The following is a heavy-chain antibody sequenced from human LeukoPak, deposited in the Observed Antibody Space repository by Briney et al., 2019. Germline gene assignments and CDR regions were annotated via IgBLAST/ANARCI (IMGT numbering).Heavy chain of an antibody. Sequence: SETLSLTCTVSGGSISSGGYYWSWIRQHPGKGLEWIGYIYYSGSTYYNPSLKSRVTISVDTSKNQFSLKLSSVTAADTAVYYCARDGAPYSGYDYYGMDVWGQGTRSPSP. V-gene: IGHV4-31*03. CDR1: GGSISSGGYY. CDR3: ARDGAPYSGYDYYGMDV. CDR2: IYYSGST. J-gene: IGHJ6*02. D-gene: IGHD1-26*01.